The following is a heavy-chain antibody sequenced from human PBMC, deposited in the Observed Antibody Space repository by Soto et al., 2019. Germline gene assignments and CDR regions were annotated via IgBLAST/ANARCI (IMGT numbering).Heavy chain of an antibody. Sequence: QVRLVQSGAEVKKPGSSVKVSCKASGGTFSNYAIAWLRQAPGQGLEWMGGIILPFGTPNYAPKFQGRVTISADESMTTAYMEMSGLTSEDTAVYYCARGPDYEGYFDYWGRGTLVTVSS. CDR1: GGTFSNYA. CDR2: IILPFGTP. V-gene: IGHV1-69*12. D-gene: IGHD4-17*01. J-gene: IGHJ4*02. CDR3: ARGPDYEGYFDY.